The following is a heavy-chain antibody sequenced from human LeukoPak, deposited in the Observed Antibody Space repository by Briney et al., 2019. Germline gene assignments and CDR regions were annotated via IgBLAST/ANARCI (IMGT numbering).Heavy chain of an antibody. CDR3: ARAVDDYVWGSYRPPGH. J-gene: IGHJ4*02. CDR1: GGSISSYY. CDR2: IYYSGST. D-gene: IGHD3-16*02. V-gene: IGHV4-59*01. Sequence: KSSETLSLTCTVSGGSISSYYWSWIRQPPGKGLEWIGYIYYSGSTNYNPSLKSRVTISVDTSKNQFSLKLSSVTAADTAVYYCARAVDDYVWGSYRPPGHWGQGTLVTVSS.